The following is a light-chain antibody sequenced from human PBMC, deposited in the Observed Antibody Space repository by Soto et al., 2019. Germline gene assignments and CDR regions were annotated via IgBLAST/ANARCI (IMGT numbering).Light chain of an antibody. CDR1: SSDIGVYND. CDR2: EVS. J-gene: IGLJ1*01. V-gene: IGLV2-8*01. Sequence: HSALTQPPSASGSPGQSVTISCTGTSSDIGVYNDVSWYQQHPGKAPKLMIYEVSARPSGVPDRFSGSKSGNTASLTVSGLQTEDEADYYCSSYAGSNNLYVFGTGTKLTVL. CDR3: SSYAGSNNLYV.